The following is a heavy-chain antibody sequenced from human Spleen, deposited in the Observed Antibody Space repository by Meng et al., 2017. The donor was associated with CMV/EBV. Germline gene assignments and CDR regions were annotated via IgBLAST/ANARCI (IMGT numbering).Heavy chain of an antibody. Sequence: SGGPLSSTTSYWGWVRQPPGKGLEWIASIYYSGGTYYNASLKSRVTISITSKNQFFLKLSSVTAADTAVYYCATQSCSSTNCPPFDYWGRGTLVTVSS. V-gene: IGHV4-39*01. CDR2: IYYSGGT. J-gene: IGHJ4*02. CDR1: GGPLSSTTSY. D-gene: IGHD2-2*01. CDR3: ATQSCSSTNCPPFDY.